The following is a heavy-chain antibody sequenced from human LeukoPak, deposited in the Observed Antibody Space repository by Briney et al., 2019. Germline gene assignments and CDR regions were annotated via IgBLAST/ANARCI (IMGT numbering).Heavy chain of an antibody. V-gene: IGHV5-10-1*01. D-gene: IGHD1-1*01. J-gene: IGHJ5*02. CDR3: ASQLERRHP. CDR1: GYNFRSYW. Sequence: GESLRISCKGSGYNFRSYWISWVRQMPGKGLEWMGRIDPSDSYTKYSPSFQAHVTISADKSISTAYLQWSSLKASDTAMYYCASQLERRHPWGQGTLVTVSS. CDR2: IDPSDSYT.